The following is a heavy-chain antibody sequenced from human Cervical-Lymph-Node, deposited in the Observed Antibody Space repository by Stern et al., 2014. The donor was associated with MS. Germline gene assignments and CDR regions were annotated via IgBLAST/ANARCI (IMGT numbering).Heavy chain of an antibody. CDR3: ATHRVVAALLDS. D-gene: IGHD2-15*01. V-gene: IGHV1-18*01. CDR2: ISTYNGNT. CDR1: GYSFTSYG. Sequence: QVQLGQSGAEVKKPGASVKVSCKTSGYSFTSYGISWVRQAPGQGLEWMGWISTYNGNTEYAEKLQGRVTMTTDTSTSTAYLELRTLRSDDTAVYYCATHRVVAALLDSWGQGTLVTVSS. J-gene: IGHJ4*02.